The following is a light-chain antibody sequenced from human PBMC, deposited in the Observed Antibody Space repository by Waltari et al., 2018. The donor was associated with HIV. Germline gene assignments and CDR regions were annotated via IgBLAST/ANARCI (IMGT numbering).Light chain of an antibody. V-gene: IGLV3-21*02. J-gene: IGLJ3*02. CDR2: DVN. CDR1: HSGSQS. Sequence: SSVLTQPPSVSAAPGDAARLTCGGTHSGSQSVQAYQQKRGQAHVLVIYDVNDRPSGTPERFSGSSSWNTATLTISRVEAGDEADYYCQVWDTTTDQWVFGGGTELAVL. CDR3: QVWDTTTDQWV.